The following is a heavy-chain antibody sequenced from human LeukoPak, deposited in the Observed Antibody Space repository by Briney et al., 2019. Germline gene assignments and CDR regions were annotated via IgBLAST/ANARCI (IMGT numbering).Heavy chain of an antibody. Sequence: SETLSLTCAVYGGSFSNYYGNWIRQPPGKGLEWIGKINHSGSTNYNPSLKSRVTISIDTSKNQFSLKLSSVTAADTAVYYCARGRESYYNYWGQGTLVTVSS. J-gene: IGHJ4*02. CDR2: INHSGST. CDR1: GGSFSNYY. V-gene: IGHV4-34*01. CDR3: ARGRESYYNY.